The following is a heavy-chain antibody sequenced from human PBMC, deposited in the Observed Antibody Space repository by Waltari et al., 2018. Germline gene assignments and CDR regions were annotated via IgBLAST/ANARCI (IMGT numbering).Heavy chain of an antibody. J-gene: IGHJ6*02. V-gene: IGHV3-21*01. CDR2: ISSSSSYI. CDR1: GFTFSSYS. D-gene: IGHD3-3*01. Sequence: EVQLVESGGGLVKPGGSLRLSCAASGFTFSSYSMNWVRQAPGKGLEWVSSISSSSSYIYDADSVKGRLTISRDNAKNSLYLQMNSLRAEDTAVYYCARSYEESMDVWGQGTTVTVSS. CDR3: ARSYEESMDV.